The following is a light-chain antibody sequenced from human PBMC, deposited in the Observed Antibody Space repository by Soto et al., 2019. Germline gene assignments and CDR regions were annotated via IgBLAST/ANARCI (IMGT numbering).Light chain of an antibody. CDR1: QDIGSD. J-gene: IGKJ5*01. CDR2: AAS. CDR3: QQSYSTLIT. Sequence: IQMTQSPSSLSATVGDRVTITCRASQDIGSDLGWYQQKPGKAPKLLIYAASSLQSGVPSRFSGSGSGTDFTLTISSLQPEDFATYYCQQSYSTLITFGQGTRLEI. V-gene: IGKV1-39*01.